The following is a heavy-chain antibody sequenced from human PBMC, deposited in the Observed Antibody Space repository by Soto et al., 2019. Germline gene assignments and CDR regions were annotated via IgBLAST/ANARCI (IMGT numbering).Heavy chain of an antibody. CDR1: GFTFSSYS. CDR2: ISSSSTK. J-gene: IGHJ4*02. D-gene: IGHD2-2*01. CDR3: ARADYCSSSTCYEGF. Sequence: GESLKISCAASGFTFSSYSMNWVRQAPGKGLEWVSYISSSSTKYYADSVKGRFTISRDNAKNSLYLQMNSLRDEDTAVYYCARADYCSSSTCYEGFWGQGTLVTVSS. V-gene: IGHV3-48*02.